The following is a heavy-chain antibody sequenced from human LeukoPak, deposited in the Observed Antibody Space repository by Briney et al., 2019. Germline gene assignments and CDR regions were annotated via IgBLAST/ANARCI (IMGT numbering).Heavy chain of an antibody. V-gene: IGHV3-23*01. CDR3: AKAGFSQWRARGAFDI. CDR1: GFTFSSYA. Sequence: GGSLRLSCAASGFTFSSYAMSWVRQAPGKGLEWVSAISGSGGSTYYADSVKGRFTISRDNSKNTLYLQMNSLRAEDTAVYYCAKAGFSQWRARGAFDIWGQGTMVTVSS. J-gene: IGHJ3*02. CDR2: ISGSGGST. D-gene: IGHD6-19*01.